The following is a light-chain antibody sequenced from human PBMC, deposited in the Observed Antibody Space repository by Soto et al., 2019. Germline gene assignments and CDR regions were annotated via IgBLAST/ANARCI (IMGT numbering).Light chain of an antibody. V-gene: IGKV2-28*01. J-gene: IGKJ1*01. CDR1: QTLLHSNGYNY. CDR2: LGS. Sequence: DIVMTQSPLSLPVTPGEPASISCRSSQTLLHSNGYNYLDWYLQKPGQSPQLLISLGSDRASGVPDRFSGSGSGTDFTLKISRVEAEDVGVYYCMQSLQTPWTFGQWTNVGIK. CDR3: MQSLQTPWT.